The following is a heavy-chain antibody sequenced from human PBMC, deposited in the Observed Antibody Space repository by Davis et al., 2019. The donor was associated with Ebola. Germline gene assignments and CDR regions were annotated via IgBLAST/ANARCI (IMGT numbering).Heavy chain of an antibody. CDR3: ARYCSSNTCNLFDF. J-gene: IGHJ5*01. V-gene: IGHV4-34*01. CDR2: IDHSGRT. D-gene: IGHD2-2*01. CDR1: GGSFSGYY. Sequence: SQTLSLPCAVHGGSFSGYYWTWIRQPPGQGLEWLGEIDHSGRTTWNASIKSRVTISVDTSKNQFSLKLTSVTAADTAVYYCARYCSSNTCNLFDFWGQGSLVTVSS.